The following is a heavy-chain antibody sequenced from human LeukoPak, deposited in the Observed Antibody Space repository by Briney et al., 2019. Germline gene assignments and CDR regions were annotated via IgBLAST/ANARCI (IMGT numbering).Heavy chain of an antibody. D-gene: IGHD3-10*01. CDR2: SRDKGNSYTT. CDR1: GFTFSDHY. J-gene: IGHJ4*01. Sequence: GGSLRLSCAASGFTFSDHYIDWVRQAPGKGLEWVDRSRDKGNSYTTAYAASVRGRFTISRDDSKNSLYLQMNSLKIEDTAVYYCTKLARAPRDFDYWGQGTLVTVSS. CDR3: TKLARAPRDFDY. V-gene: IGHV3-72*01.